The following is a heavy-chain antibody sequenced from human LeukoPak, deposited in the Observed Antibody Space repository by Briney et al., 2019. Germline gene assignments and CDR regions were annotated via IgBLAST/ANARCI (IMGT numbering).Heavy chain of an antibody. Sequence: GGSLRLSCAASGFIFSSHGMNWVRQAPGKGLEWVSGISPSGDATFYADSVKGRFTISRDNSKNTVYLQMNSLETEDTAVYYCSSHEWNDNRARSNYWGQGTLVTVSS. J-gene: IGHJ4*02. CDR3: SSHEWNDNRARSNY. D-gene: IGHD1-1*01. CDR2: ISPSGDAT. V-gene: IGHV3-23*01. CDR1: GFIFSSHG.